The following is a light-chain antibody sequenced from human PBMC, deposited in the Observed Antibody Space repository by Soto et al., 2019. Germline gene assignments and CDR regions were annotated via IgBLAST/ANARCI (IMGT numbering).Light chain of an antibody. CDR2: SNN. J-gene: IGLJ2*01. CDR1: SSNIGSNT. CDR3: AAWDDSLNGVI. V-gene: IGLV1-44*01. Sequence: QSAVTQPPSASGTPGQRVTISCSGGSSNIGSNTVNWYQHLPGTAPKLLIYSNNQRPSGVPDRLSGSKSGTSASLAISGLQSEDEADYYCAAWDDSLNGVIFGGGTKLTAL.